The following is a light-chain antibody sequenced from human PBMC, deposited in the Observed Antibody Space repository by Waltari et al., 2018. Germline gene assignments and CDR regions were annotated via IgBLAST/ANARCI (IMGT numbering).Light chain of an antibody. CDR3: LLFFDNSRV. V-gene: IGLV7-43*01. J-gene: IGLJ3*02. CDR2: STN. CDR1: AGEVTSGHH. Sequence: QTVVTQEPSLTVSPGGTVTLTCASSAGEVTSGHHANWLQQRPGQPPSLLIFSTNDKPPSTPARFSGSLLGGKAALTLSEVQSEDEADYYCLLFFDNSRVFGGGTKLTFL.